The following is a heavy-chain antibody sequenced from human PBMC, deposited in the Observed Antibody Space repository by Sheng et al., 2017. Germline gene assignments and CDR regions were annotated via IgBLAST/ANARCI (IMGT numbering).Heavy chain of an antibody. CDR2: IYYRGNT. D-gene: IGHD3-22*01. V-gene: IGHV4-39*07. Sequence: QMQLQESGPGLVKPSETLSLTCTVSGGSISSSTYYWGWIRQPPGKGLEWIGSIYYRGNTYHNPSLKSRVTISVDTSKNQFSPKLSSVTAADTAVYYCARDSSGYYTKLDYWGQGTLVTVSS. CDR3: ARDSSGYYTKLDY. CDR1: GGSISSSTYY. J-gene: IGHJ4*02.